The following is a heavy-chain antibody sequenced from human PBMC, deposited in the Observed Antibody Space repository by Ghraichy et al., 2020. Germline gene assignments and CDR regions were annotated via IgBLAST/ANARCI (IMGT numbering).Heavy chain of an antibody. CDR2: IRYDGSNK. V-gene: IGHV3-30*02. CDR1: GFTFSSYG. J-gene: IGHJ6*02. D-gene: IGHD2-15*01. Sequence: GGSLRLSCAASGFTFSSYGMHWVRQAPGKGLEWVAFIRYDGSNKYYADSVKGRFTISRDNSKNTLYLQMNSLRAEDTAVYYCAKDRYCSGGSCYHNYYYYGMDVWGQGTTVTVSS. CDR3: AKDRYCSGGSCYHNYYYYGMDV.